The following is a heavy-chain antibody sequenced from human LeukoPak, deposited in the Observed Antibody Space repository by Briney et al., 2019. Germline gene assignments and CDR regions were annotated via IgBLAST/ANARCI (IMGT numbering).Heavy chain of an antibody. Sequence: SETLSLTCAVYGGSFSGYYWSWIRQPPGKGLEWIGEINHGGSTNYNPSLKSRVTISVDTSKNQFSLNLSSVTAADTAVYYCARLPKGGYYDSSGYYRMTVYFDSWGQGTLVTVSS. CDR1: GGSFSGYY. CDR2: INHGGST. V-gene: IGHV4-34*01. CDR3: ARLPKGGYYDSSGYYRMTVYFDS. J-gene: IGHJ4*02. D-gene: IGHD3-22*01.